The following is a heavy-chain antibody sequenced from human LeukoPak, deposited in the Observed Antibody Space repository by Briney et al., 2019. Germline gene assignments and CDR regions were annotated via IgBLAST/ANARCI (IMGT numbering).Heavy chain of an antibody. CDR3: ARTIAVAGLYYYYGMDV. D-gene: IGHD6-19*01. Sequence: SETLSHTCTVSGGSISSYYWSWIRQPAGKGLEWIGRIYTSGSTNYNPSLKSRVTMSVDTSKNQFSLKLSSVTAADTAVYYCARTIAVAGLYYYYGMDVWGQGTTVTVSS. V-gene: IGHV4-4*07. J-gene: IGHJ6*02. CDR2: IYTSGST. CDR1: GGSISSYY.